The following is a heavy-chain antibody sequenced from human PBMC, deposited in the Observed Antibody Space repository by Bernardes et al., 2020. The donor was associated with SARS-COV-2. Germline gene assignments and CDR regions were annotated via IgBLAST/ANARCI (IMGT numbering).Heavy chain of an antibody. CDR2: IFYRGTT. V-gene: IGHV4-59*01. J-gene: IGHJ4*02. CDR1: GGSISSYY. CDR3: AREDCSGTSCNLNY. D-gene: IGHD2-2*01. Sequence: SEPLSLTCTVSGGSISSYYWSWIRQPPGKGLEWSGHIFYRGTTNYNPSLKSRATISEDTSKNQLSLKLSSVTAADTAVYYCAREDCSGTSCNLNYWGQGSLVTVSS.